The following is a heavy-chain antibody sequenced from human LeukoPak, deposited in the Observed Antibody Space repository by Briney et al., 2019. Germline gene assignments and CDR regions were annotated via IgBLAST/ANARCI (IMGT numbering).Heavy chain of an antibody. CDR1: GFTFSSYS. Sequence: GGSLSLSCAASGFTFSSYSMNWVRQAPGKGLEWVSSISSSSTYIYYADSVKGRFTISRDNAKNSLYLQMNSLRAEDTAVYYCARDLRSSGWYYFDYWGQGTLVTVSS. J-gene: IGHJ4*02. D-gene: IGHD6-19*01. V-gene: IGHV3-21*01. CDR3: ARDLRSSGWYYFDY. CDR2: ISSSSTYI.